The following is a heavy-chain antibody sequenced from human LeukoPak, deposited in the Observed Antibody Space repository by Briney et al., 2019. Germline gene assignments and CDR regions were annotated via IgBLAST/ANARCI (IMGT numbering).Heavy chain of an antibody. J-gene: IGHJ4*02. Sequence: GGSLRLSCVGSGFTFSNYWIHWVRQTPGKGLVWVSRIQSDGSIIDYADSVKGRFTISRDNAKNSLHLQMNSLRAEDTAVYYCARDGIAAAFDYWGQGTLVTVSS. V-gene: IGHV3-74*01. CDR1: GFTFSNYW. D-gene: IGHD6-13*01. CDR2: IQSDGSII. CDR3: ARDGIAAAFDY.